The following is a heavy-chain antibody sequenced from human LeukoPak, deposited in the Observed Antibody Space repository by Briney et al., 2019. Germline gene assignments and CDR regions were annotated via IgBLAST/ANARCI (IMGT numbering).Heavy chain of an antibody. CDR3: ARRVVVPAAIPT. V-gene: IGHV4-39*01. D-gene: IGHD2-2*01. CDR2: IYYSGST. Sequence: SETLSLTCTVSGGSISSSSYYWGWIREPPGKWLEWIGSIYYSGSTYYNPSLKSRVTISVDTSKNQFSLKLSSVTAADTAVYYCARRVVVPAAIPTWGQGTLVTVSS. J-gene: IGHJ5*02. CDR1: GGSISSSSYY.